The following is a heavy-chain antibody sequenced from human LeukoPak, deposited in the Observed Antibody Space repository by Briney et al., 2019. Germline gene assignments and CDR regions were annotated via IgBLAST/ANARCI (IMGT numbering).Heavy chain of an antibody. Sequence: GGSLRLSCAASGFTFSSYGMHWVRQAPGKGLEWVAFIRYDGSNKYYADSVKGRFTISRDNTKNTLYLQMNSLRAEDTAVYYCASGIQLRSRSWDAFDIWGQGTMVTVSP. D-gene: IGHD5-18*01. CDR1: GFTFSSYG. J-gene: IGHJ3*02. CDR3: ASGIQLRSRSWDAFDI. CDR2: IRYDGSNK. V-gene: IGHV3-30*02.